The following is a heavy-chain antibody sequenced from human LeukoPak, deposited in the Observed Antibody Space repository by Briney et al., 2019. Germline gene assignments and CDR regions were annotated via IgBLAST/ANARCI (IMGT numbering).Heavy chain of an antibody. Sequence: ASVKVSCKASGYTFTAYYVHWVRQAPGQGLEWIGWINPNTGDTNYAPKFQVRVTMIKDTSTNSAYVELNKLTSDDTAVYYCGRGNKSFDPWGQGTLVTVSS. CDR1: GYTFTAYY. V-gene: IGHV1-2*02. CDR2: INPNTGDT. CDR3: GRGNKSFDP. J-gene: IGHJ5*02.